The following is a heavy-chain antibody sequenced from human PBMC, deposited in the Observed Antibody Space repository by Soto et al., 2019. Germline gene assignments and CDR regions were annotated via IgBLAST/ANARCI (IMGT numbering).Heavy chain of an antibody. J-gene: IGHJ4*02. Sequence: QVQLVQSGPEVKKPGASVTVSCKASGYTFTSYGFIWVRQAPGQGLEWMGWISAYNGNTKYAQKLQGRDTMTTDTSTSTAYMELRSLRSDDTAVYYCARANYCSGGTCYSDYWGQRTLVTVSS. CDR3: ARANYCSGGTCYSDY. CDR2: ISAYNGNT. CDR1: GYTFTSYG. V-gene: IGHV1-18*01. D-gene: IGHD2-15*01.